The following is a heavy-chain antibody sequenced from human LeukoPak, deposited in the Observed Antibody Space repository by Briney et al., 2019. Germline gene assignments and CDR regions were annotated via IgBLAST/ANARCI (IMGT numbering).Heavy chain of an antibody. D-gene: IGHD2-21*01. J-gene: IGHJ4*02. Sequence: ASVKVSCKASGYTFTSYGISWVRQAPGQGLEWMGWINPNSGGTNYAQKFQGRVTMTRDTSISTAYMELSRLRSDDTAVYYCARLQGLGDDFFDYWGQGTLVTVSS. CDR1: GYTFTSYG. CDR2: INPNSGGT. CDR3: ARLQGLGDDFFDY. V-gene: IGHV1-2*02.